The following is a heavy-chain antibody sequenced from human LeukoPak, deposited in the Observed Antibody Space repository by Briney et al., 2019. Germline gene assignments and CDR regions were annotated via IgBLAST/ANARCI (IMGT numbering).Heavy chain of an antibody. J-gene: IGHJ4*02. Sequence: SETLSLTCTVSGGSISSYYWSWIRQPPGKGLEWIGYIYHSGSTDYNPSLKSRVTISVDTSKSQFSLKLTSVTAADTAVYYCATLTTVVTAYYFVHWGQGTLVTVSS. CDR3: ATLTTVVTAYYFVH. V-gene: IGHV4-4*09. D-gene: IGHD4-23*01. CDR1: GGSISSYY. CDR2: IYHSGST.